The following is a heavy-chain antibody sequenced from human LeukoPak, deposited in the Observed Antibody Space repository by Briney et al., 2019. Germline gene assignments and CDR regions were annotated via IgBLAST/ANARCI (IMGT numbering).Heavy chain of an antibody. Sequence: GGSLRLSCAASGFTFSSYWIHWVRQVPGKGLVWVSRIDSGGNITTYADSVKGRFTISRDNAKNTLYLQMNSLRAEDTAVYYCARISYDSSGYYDYWGQGTLVTVSS. D-gene: IGHD3-22*01. J-gene: IGHJ4*02. CDR3: ARISYDSSGYYDY. CDR2: IDSGGNIT. V-gene: IGHV3-74*03. CDR1: GFTFSSYW.